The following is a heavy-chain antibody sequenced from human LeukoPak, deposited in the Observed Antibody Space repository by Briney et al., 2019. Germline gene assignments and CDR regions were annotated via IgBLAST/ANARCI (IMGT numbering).Heavy chain of an antibody. CDR1: GFTFSNYA. CDR3: AKGSYYDSSGSFYFDY. CDR2: ISGSGGYT. Sequence: GGSLRLSCAASGFTFSNYAMSWVRQAPGKGLEWVSAISGSGGYTYYADSVKGRFTISRDNSKNTLYVQVNSLGTEDTAAYYCAKGSYYDSSGSFYFDYWGQGTLVTVSS. J-gene: IGHJ4*02. D-gene: IGHD3-22*01. V-gene: IGHV3-23*01.